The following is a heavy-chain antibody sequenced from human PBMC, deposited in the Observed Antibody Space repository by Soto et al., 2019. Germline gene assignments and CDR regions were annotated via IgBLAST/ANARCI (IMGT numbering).Heavy chain of an antibody. CDR1: GFTFSSYA. D-gene: IGHD2-15*01. J-gene: IGHJ4*02. CDR3: AKDQPYPTVVVGKPIDY. V-gene: IGHV3-23*01. Sequence: LRLSCAASGFTFSSYAMNWVRQAPGKGLEWVSAISGSGGSTYYADSVKGRFTISRDNSKNTLYLQMNSLTAEDTAVYYCAKDQPYPTVVVGKPIDYWGQRILVT. CDR2: ISGSGGST.